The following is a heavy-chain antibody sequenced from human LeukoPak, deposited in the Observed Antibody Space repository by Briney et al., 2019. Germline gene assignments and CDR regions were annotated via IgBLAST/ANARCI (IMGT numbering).Heavy chain of an antibody. Sequence: SETLSLTCTVSGCSISSSSYYWGWIRQPPGKGLEWIGSIYYSGSTYYNPSLKSRVTISVDTSKNQFSLKLSSVTAADTAVYYCGGIAVAGTYYFDYWGQGTLVTVSS. CDR2: IYYSGST. J-gene: IGHJ4*02. CDR3: GGIAVAGTYYFDY. D-gene: IGHD6-19*01. CDR1: GCSISSSSYY. V-gene: IGHV4-39*01.